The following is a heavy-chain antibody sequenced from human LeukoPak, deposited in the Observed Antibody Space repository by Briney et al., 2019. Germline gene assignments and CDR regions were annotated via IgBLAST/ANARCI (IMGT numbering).Heavy chain of an antibody. CDR3: TRQGYYDSSGYYLEDY. D-gene: IGHD3-22*01. CDR2: IRSKANSYAT. V-gene: IGHV3-73*01. J-gene: IGHJ4*02. CDR1: GFTFSGSA. Sequence: GGSLRLSCAASGFTFSGSAMHWVRQASGKGLEWVGRIRSKANSYATAYAASVKGRFTISRDDSKNTAYLQMNSLKTEDTAVYYCTRQGYYDSSGYYLEDYWGQGTLVTVSS.